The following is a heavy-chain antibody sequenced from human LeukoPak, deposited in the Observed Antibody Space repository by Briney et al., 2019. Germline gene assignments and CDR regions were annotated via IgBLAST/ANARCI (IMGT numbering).Heavy chain of an antibody. CDR3: ARPLVGTGYSSSWYFDS. CDR2: IYPGDSDT. J-gene: IGHJ4*02. CDR1: GYSFTSYW. V-gene: IGHV5-51*01. D-gene: IGHD6-13*01. Sequence: GESLKISCKGSGYSFTSYWIVWVRQMPGKGLEWMGIIYPGDSDTRYSPSFQGQVTISADPSITTAYLQWRSLKASDTAMYYCARPLVGTGYSSSWYFDSWGQGTLVTVSS.